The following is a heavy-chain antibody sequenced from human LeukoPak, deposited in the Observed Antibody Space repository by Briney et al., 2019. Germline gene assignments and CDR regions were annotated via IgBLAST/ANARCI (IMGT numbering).Heavy chain of an antibody. Sequence: GGSLRLSCAASGFTFSSYAMSWVRQAPGKGLEWVSAISGSGGSTYYADSVKGRFTISRDNSKNTLYLQMYSLRAEDTAVYYCAKGGCSGGSCYSVRGDYFDYWGQGTLVTVSS. J-gene: IGHJ4*02. CDR2: ISGSGGST. D-gene: IGHD2-15*01. V-gene: IGHV3-23*01. CDR3: AKGGCSGGSCYSVRGDYFDY. CDR1: GFTFSSYA.